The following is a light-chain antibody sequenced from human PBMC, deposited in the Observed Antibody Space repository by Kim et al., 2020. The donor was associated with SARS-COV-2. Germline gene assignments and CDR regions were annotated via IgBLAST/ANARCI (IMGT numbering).Light chain of an antibody. CDR2: GAS. J-gene: IGKJ1*01. CDR3: RQYNTWPLT. V-gene: IGKV3-15*01. CDR1: QSVSSD. Sequence: VCARDSATLPCRDRQSVSSDLAWYQQKPGQAPSLLIYGASSWDTGIPARFSGSASGTEFTLPISSLQSEDFAFYYCRQYNTWPLTFGQGTKVDIK.